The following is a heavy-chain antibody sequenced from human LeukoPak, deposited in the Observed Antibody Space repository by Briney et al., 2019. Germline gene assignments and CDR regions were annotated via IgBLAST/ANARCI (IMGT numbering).Heavy chain of an antibody. CDR2: IIPIFGTA. CDR3: AIVVPAAIRPNYYYGMDV. CDR1: GGTFSSYA. D-gene: IGHD2-2*02. Sequence: SVKVSCKASGGTFSSYAISWVRQAPGQGLEWMGGIIPIFGTANYAQKFQGRVTITADESTSTAYMELSSLRSEDTAVYYCAIVVPAAIRPNYYYGMDVWGRGTTVTVSS. V-gene: IGHV1-69*13. J-gene: IGHJ6*02.